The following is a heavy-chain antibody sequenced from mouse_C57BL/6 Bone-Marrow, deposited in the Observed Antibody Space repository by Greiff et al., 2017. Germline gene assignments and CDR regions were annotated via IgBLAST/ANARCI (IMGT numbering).Heavy chain of an antibody. CDR3: TREGGYGNDEDWFAY. CDR2: IDPETGGT. CDR1: GYTFTDYE. D-gene: IGHD2-2*01. Sequence: QVQLQQSGAELVRPGASVTLSCKASGYTFTDYEMHWVKQTPVHGLEWIGAIDPETGGTAYNQKFKGKAILTADKSSSTAYMELRSLTSEDSAVEYCTREGGYGNDEDWFAYWGQGTLVTVSA. J-gene: IGHJ3*01. V-gene: IGHV1-15*01.